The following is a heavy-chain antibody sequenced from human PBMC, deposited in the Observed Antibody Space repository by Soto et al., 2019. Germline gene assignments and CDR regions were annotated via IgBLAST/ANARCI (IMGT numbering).Heavy chain of an antibody. Sequence: GASVKVSCKASGYTFTSYGISWVRQAPGQGLEWMGWINTYDGNTKYAQKLQGRVSMTTDTYTSTAYMELRSLRSDDTAVYYCAREIDSSGPHAGLWGQRTLVTVSS. V-gene: IGHV1-18*01. CDR2: INTYDGNT. CDR3: AREIDSSGPHAGL. J-gene: IGHJ4*02. D-gene: IGHD3-22*01. CDR1: GYTFTSYG.